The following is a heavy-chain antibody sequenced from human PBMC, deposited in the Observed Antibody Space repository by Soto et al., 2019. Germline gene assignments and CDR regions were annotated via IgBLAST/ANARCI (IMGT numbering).Heavy chain of an antibody. CDR2: FNPASTGA. V-gene: IGHV1-46*03. CDR3: ARALWFGPEEGPFYFDY. J-gene: IGHJ4*02. D-gene: IGHD3-10*01. CDR1: GYTFTGYY. Sequence: ASVKVSCKASGYTFTGYYMHWVRQAPGQGLEWVGFFNPASTGATHAQKFQGRVTMTKDTSASTVYMELSSLRSEDTAVYYCARALWFGPEEGPFYFDYWGQGNLVTVSS.